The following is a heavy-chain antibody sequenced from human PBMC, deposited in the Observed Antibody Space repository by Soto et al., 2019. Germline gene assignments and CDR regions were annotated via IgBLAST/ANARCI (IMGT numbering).Heavy chain of an antibody. D-gene: IGHD6-6*01. V-gene: IGHV3-23*01. J-gene: IGHJ4*02. CDR2: ISAGGSNT. CDR1: GFSFSNYA. Sequence: GGSLRLSCAASGFSFSNYAMDWVRQAPGKGLEWVSAISAGGSNTNYADSVKGRFTISSDNSKNTLYLQMNGLRADDTAVYYCAKEYSTSFDYWGQGTPVTVSS. CDR3: AKEYSTSFDY.